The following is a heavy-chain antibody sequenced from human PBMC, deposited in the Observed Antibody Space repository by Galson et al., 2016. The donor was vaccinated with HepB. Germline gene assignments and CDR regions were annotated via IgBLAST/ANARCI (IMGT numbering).Heavy chain of an antibody. J-gene: IGHJ4*02. D-gene: IGHD4-17*01. Sequence: SLRLSCAASGFSFSDYYMSWIRQAPGKGLEWISHIRGGGSTINYADSMKGRFTISRDNAKNSLYLQINSLRAEATAVYYCARVFGTVTAYHFDYWGRGTLVTVSS. V-gene: IGHV3-11*01. CDR2: IRGGGSTI. CDR3: ARVFGTVTAYHFDY. CDR1: GFSFSDYY.